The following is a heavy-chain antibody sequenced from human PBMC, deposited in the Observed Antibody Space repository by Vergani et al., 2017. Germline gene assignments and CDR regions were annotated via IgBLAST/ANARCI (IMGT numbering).Heavy chain of an antibody. D-gene: IGHD2-15*01. V-gene: IGHV4-59*01. Sequence: QVQLQESGPGLVKPSETLSLTCTVSGGSISSYYWSWIRQPPGKGLEWIGYIYYSGSTNSNPSLKSRVTIAVDTSKNQFSLKLSSVTAADTAVYYCARDDGYCSGGSCLPAFDIWGQGTMVTVSS. CDR2: IYYSGST. CDR1: GGSISSYY. J-gene: IGHJ3*02. CDR3: ARDDGYCSGGSCLPAFDI.